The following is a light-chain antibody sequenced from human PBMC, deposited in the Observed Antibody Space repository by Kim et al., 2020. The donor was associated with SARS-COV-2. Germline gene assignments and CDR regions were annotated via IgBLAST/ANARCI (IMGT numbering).Light chain of an antibody. Sequence: SPGERATLSCRASQNVDNNLAWFQQKPGQAPRLLIYNAVTRATGIPARFSGSESGTEFALTISSLQSEDSAVYYCQQYNVWPPITFGQGTRLEIK. CDR2: NAV. CDR3: QQYNVWPPIT. J-gene: IGKJ5*01. CDR1: QNVDNN. V-gene: IGKV3-15*01.